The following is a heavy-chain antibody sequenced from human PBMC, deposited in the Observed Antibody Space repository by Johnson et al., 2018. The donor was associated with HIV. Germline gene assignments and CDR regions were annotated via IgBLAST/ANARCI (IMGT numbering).Heavy chain of an antibody. D-gene: IGHD6-13*01. V-gene: IGHV3-66*02. CDR1: GFTVSSNY. CDR2: IYSGGST. J-gene: IGHJ3*01. CDR3: ARGFLYSSSSL. Sequence: VQLVESGGGVVQPGRSLRLSCAASGFTVSSNYMSWVRQAPGKGLEWVSVIYSGGSTYYADSVKGRFTISRDNSKNTLYLQMGSLRAEDMAVYYCARGFLYSSSSLWGQGTMVTVSS.